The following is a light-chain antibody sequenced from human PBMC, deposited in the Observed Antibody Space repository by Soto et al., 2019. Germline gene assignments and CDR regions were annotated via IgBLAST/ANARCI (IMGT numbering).Light chain of an antibody. CDR3: QQYGSSPPWT. Sequence: EIVLTQSPGTLSLSPGERATLSCRASQSVSSSYLAWYQQKPGQAPRILIYGASSRATGIPDRFSGSGSGTDFTLTISRLEPEDFAVYYCQQYGSSPPWTFGKGNKVEIK. CDR2: GAS. V-gene: IGKV3-20*01. J-gene: IGKJ1*01. CDR1: QSVSSSY.